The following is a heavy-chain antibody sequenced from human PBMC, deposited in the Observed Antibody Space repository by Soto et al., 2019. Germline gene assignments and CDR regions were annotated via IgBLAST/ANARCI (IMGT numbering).Heavy chain of an antibody. J-gene: IGHJ5*02. CDR3: ARGRQQLNWFDP. Sequence: ASVKVSCKASGYTFTSYAMHWVRQAPGQRLEWMGWINAGNGNTKYSQKIQGRVTITRDTSASTAYMELSSLRFEDTAVYYCARGRQQLNWFDPWGQGTLVTVSS. CDR2: INAGNGNT. D-gene: IGHD6-13*01. CDR1: GYTFTSYA. V-gene: IGHV1-3*01.